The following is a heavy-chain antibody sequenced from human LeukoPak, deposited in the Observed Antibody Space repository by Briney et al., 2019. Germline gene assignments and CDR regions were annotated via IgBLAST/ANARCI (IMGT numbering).Heavy chain of an antibody. Sequence: GSLRLSCAASGFTFSSYATHWVRQAPGKGLEWVAVISYDGSNKYYADSVKGRFTISRDNSKNTLYLQMNSLRAEDTAVYYCARDHRGVRDYFDYWGQGTLVTVSS. D-gene: IGHD3-10*01. V-gene: IGHV3-30-3*01. CDR3: ARDHRGVRDYFDY. CDR1: GFTFSSYA. CDR2: ISYDGSNK. J-gene: IGHJ4*02.